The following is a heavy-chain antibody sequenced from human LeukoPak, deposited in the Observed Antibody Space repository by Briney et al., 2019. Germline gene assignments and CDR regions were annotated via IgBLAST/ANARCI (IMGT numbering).Heavy chain of an antibody. J-gene: IGHJ3*02. V-gene: IGHV3-23*01. D-gene: IGHD5-18*01. CDR1: GFTFSIHG. Sequence: PGGSLRLSCAASGFTFSIHGMNWVRQAPGKGLEWVSGIGPSGVITYYADSVKGRFTISRDNSKNTLYLQMNSLRAEDTAVYYCAKSGVDTARRQALSYRGAFDIWGQGTMVTVSS. CDR2: IGPSGVIT. CDR3: AKSGVDTARRQALSYRGAFDI.